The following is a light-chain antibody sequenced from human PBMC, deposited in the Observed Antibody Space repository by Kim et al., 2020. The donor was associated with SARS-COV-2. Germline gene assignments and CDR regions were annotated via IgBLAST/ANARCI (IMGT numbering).Light chain of an antibody. CDR1: QAISNY. V-gene: IGKV1-33*01. Sequence: ASVGDRVTITCRASQAISNYLSWYLQKPGKAPKLLIYDASKLQTGVPSRFSGSGSGTDFTFTISSLQPEDIGKYYCQQYYSLPPNTFGQGTKLEI. CDR2: DAS. J-gene: IGKJ2*01. CDR3: QQYYSLPPNT.